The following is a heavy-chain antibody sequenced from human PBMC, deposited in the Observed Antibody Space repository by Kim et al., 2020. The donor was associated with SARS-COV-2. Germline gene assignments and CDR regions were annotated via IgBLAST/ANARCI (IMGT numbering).Heavy chain of an antibody. D-gene: IGHD3-9*01. J-gene: IGHJ6*02. CDR3: ARDHYDILTAYYYGMDV. V-gene: IGHV3-48*03. Sequence: VKSRFTTSRDNAKNSLYLQMNSLRAEDTAVYYCARDHYDILTAYYYGMDVWGQGTTVTVSS.